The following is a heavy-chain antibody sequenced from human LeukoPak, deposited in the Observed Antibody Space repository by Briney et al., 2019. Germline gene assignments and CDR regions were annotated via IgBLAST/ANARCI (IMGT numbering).Heavy chain of an antibody. D-gene: IGHD2-15*01. V-gene: IGHV3-30*03. CDR3: ARDLARDCSGGSCYRWSAWFDP. CDR2: ISFDGSDK. CDR1: GFTFSNYG. J-gene: IGHJ5*02. Sequence: PGRSLRLSCAASGFTFSNYGMHWVRQAPGKGLEWAAAISFDGSDKHYADSVKGRFTISRDNSKNTLYLQMNSLRAEDTAVYYCARDLARDCSGGSCYRWSAWFDPWGQGTLVTVSS.